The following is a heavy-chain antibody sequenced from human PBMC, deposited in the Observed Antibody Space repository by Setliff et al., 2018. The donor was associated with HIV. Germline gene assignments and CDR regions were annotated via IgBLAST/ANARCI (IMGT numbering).Heavy chain of an antibody. CDR3: ARDWAEDYYGSGSFQY. CDR2: INIRNGNT. D-gene: IGHD3-10*01. CDR1: GYSFTSSG. Sequence: GASVKVSCKASGYSFTSSGVSWVRQAPGQGLEWMGWINIRNGNTNYAQKFQGRVTMTTDTSTSTAYMGLRSLRSDDTAVYYCARDWAEDYYGSGSFQYWGQGTLVTVSS. J-gene: IGHJ1*01. V-gene: IGHV1-18*01.